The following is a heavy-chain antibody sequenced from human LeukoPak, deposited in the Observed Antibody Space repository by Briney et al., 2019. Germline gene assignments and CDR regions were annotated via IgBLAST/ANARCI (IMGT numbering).Heavy chain of an antibody. CDR2: INHSGST. D-gene: IGHD3-10*01. CDR3: ARSYGSGRTRGYYYYGMDV. J-gene: IGHJ6*02. Sequence: SETLSLTCAVYGGSFSGYYWSWIRQPPGKGLEWIGEINHSGSTNYNPSLKSRDTISVDTSKNQFSLKLSSVTAADTAVYYCARSYGSGRTRGYYYYGMDVWGQGTTVTVSS. V-gene: IGHV4-34*01. CDR1: GGSFSGYY.